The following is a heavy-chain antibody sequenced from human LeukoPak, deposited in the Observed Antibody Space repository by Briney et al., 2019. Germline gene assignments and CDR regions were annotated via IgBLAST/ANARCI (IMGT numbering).Heavy chain of an antibody. D-gene: IGHD3-16*02. CDR1: GGSISSSY. J-gene: IGHJ4*02. Sequence: SETLSLTSSVSGGSISSSYWSWIRQPPGKGLEWIGYVYYSGSINYNPSLKSRVTISVDTSKNQVSLKLTSVTAADTAVYYCARYVWGSYPTFEDYWGQGTLVTVSS. V-gene: IGHV4-59*01. CDR3: ARYVWGSYPTFEDY. CDR2: VYYSGSI.